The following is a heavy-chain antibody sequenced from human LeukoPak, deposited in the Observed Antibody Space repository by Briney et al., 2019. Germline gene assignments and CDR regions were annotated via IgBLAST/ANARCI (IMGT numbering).Heavy chain of an antibody. V-gene: IGHV3-23*01. J-gene: IGHJ6*02. Sequence: GASLRLSCAASGFTFSSYAMSWVRQAPGKGLEWVSAISGSGGSTYYADSVKGRFTISRDNSKNTLYQQMNSLRAEDTAVYYCAKDGPQVSAMDVWGQGTTVTVSS. CDR2: ISGSGGST. CDR3: AKDGPQVSAMDV. CDR1: GFTFSSYA. D-gene: IGHD3-16*02.